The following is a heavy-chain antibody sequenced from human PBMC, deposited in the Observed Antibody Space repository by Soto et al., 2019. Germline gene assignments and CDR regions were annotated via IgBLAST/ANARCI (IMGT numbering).Heavy chain of an antibody. CDR2: IRSKAYGGTT. D-gene: IGHD3-22*01. CDR1: GFTFGDYA. J-gene: IGHJ3*02. V-gene: IGHV3-49*03. Sequence: GGSLRLSCTASGFTFGDYAMSWFHQAPGKGREWVGFIRSKAYGGTTEYAASVKGRFTISRDDSKSIAYLQMNSLKTEDTAVYYCTRDVWDDSSAPDAFDIWGQGTMVTVS. CDR3: TRDVWDDSSAPDAFDI.